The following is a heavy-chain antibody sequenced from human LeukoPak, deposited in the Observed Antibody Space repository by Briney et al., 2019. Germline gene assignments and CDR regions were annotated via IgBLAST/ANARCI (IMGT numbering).Heavy chain of an antibody. V-gene: IGHV3-74*01. CDR1: GFTFSSYW. CDR3: ARRAGGYSHPYDY. D-gene: IGHD4-23*01. J-gene: IGHJ4*02. Sequence: GGSLRLSCAASGFTFSSYWMNWVRQAPGKGLVWVSRINGDGSSTNYADSVKGRFTISRDNAKHSLYLQMNSLRAEDTAVYYCARRAGGYSHPYDYWGQGILVTVSS. CDR2: INGDGSST.